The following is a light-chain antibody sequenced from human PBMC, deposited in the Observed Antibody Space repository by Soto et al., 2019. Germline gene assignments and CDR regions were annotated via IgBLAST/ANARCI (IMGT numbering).Light chain of an antibody. CDR3: NSYTSSTTYV. Sequence: QSALTQPASVSGSPGQSITIACTGTSSDVGDYNYVSWYQQHPGKAPKLIIYDVSNRPSGVSNRFSGSKSGNTASLTISGLQAEDEADYYCNSYTSSTTYVFGTGTKSPS. V-gene: IGLV2-14*03. J-gene: IGLJ1*01. CDR1: SSDVGDYNY. CDR2: DVS.